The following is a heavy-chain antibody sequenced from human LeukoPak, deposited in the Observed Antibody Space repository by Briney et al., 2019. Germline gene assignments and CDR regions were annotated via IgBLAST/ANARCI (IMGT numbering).Heavy chain of an antibody. V-gene: IGHV3-48*03. Sequence: GGSLRLSCAASGFTFSSYEMNWGRQAPGKGLEWVSYISSSGSTIYYADSVKGRFTISRDNAKNSLYLQMNSLRAEDTAVYYCARDKVGATRPFDYWGQGTLVTVSS. CDR3: ARDKVGATRPFDY. CDR1: GFTFSSYE. J-gene: IGHJ4*02. CDR2: ISSSGSTI. D-gene: IGHD1-26*01.